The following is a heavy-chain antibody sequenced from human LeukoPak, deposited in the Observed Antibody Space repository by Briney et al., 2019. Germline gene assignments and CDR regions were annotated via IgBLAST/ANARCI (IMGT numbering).Heavy chain of an antibody. D-gene: IGHD3-22*01. CDR1: GFTFSSYA. CDR3: AKDRRSSYYYDSSGYYFDY. Sequence: GGSLRLSCAASGFTFSSYAMSWVRQAPGKGPEWVSAISGSGGSTYYADSVKGRFTISRDNSKNTLYLQMNSLRAEDTAVYYCAKDRRSSYYYDSSGYYFDYWGQGTLVTVSS. J-gene: IGHJ4*02. CDR2: ISGSGGST. V-gene: IGHV3-23*01.